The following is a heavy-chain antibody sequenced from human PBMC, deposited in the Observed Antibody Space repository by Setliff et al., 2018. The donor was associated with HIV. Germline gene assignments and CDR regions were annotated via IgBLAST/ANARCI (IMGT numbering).Heavy chain of an antibody. Sequence: PSETLSLTYTVSGGSINSGTYYWSWIRQPAGKGLEWIGRVYNSGSANYNPSLTSRVTMSVDTSKNQFSLNLNSLTAADTAIYYCARGAEYPNWYFDLWGRGTLVTVSS. J-gene: IGHJ2*01. CDR3: ARGAEYPNWYFDL. CDR1: GGSINSGTYY. V-gene: IGHV4-61*02. CDR2: VYNSGSA.